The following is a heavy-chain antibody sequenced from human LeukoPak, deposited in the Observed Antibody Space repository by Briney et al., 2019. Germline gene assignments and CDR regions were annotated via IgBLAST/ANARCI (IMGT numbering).Heavy chain of an antibody. CDR3: AKGPRASGWTYFDY. CDR1: GVTFSSYD. CDR2: ISGSACST. D-gene: IGHD6-19*01. J-gene: IGHJ4*02. V-gene: IGHV3-23*01. Sequence: GGSLRLSCAASGVTFSSYDMSWVRQAPGKGLEWVSVISGSACSTYSAESVKGRFTISRDNSKNTLYLQMTRPRVENPAVYYCAKGPRASGWTYFDYWGQGTLVTVSS.